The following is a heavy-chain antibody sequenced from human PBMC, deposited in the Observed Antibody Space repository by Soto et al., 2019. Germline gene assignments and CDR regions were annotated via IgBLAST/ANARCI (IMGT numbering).Heavy chain of an antibody. V-gene: IGHV4-31*03. Sequence: SETLSLTCTVSGGSISSGGYYWSWIRQHPGKGLEWIGYIYYSGSTYYNPSLKSRVTISVDTSKNQFSLKLTSVTAADTAVYYCARVVGRFGVVIIPVSWFDPWGQGTLVTVSS. D-gene: IGHD3-3*01. CDR3: ARVVGRFGVVIIPVSWFDP. J-gene: IGHJ5*02. CDR1: GGSISSGGYY. CDR2: IYYSGST.